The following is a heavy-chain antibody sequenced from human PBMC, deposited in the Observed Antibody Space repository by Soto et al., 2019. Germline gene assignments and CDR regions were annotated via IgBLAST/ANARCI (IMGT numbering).Heavy chain of an antibody. CDR3: ARGLRFLEWSFDAFDI. J-gene: IGHJ3*02. Sequence: SETLSLTCTVSGGSISSYCWSWIRQPPGKGLEWIGYIYYSGSTNYNPSLKSRVTISVDTSKNQFSLKLSSVTAADTAVYYCARGLRFLEWSFDAFDIWGQGTMVTVSS. D-gene: IGHD3-3*01. CDR2: IYYSGST. CDR1: GGSISSYC. V-gene: IGHV4-59*01.